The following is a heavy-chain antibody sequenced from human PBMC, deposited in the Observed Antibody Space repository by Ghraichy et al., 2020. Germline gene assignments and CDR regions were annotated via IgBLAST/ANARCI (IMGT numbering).Heavy chain of an antibody. J-gene: IGHJ4*02. V-gene: IGHV3-23*01. CDR2: ISASGGST. CDR1: GFTFNSYA. Sequence: GGSLRLSCAASGFTFNSYAMSWVRQAPGKGLEWVSAISASGGSTYYADSVKGRFTISRDTSKNTLYLQMNSLTAEDTAVYYCARAVDCTNGVCYYYFDYWGQGTLVTVSS. D-gene: IGHD2-8*01. CDR3: ARAVDCTNGVCYYYFDY.